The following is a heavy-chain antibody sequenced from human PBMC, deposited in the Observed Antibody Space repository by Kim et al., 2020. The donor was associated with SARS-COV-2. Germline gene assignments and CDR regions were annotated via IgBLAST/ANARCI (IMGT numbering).Heavy chain of an antibody. V-gene: IGHV4-31*03. J-gene: IGHJ5*01. D-gene: IGHD3-9*01. CDR1: GGSISSGGYY. CDR2: IYYSGST. CDR3: ARDKGRYFDWLMPGGWFDS. Sequence: SETLSLTCTVSGGSISSGGYYWSWIRQHPGKGLEWIGYIYYSGSTYYNPSLKSRVTISVDTSKNQFSLKLSSVTAADTAVYYCARDKGRYFDWLMPGGWFDSWGQGTLVTVSS.